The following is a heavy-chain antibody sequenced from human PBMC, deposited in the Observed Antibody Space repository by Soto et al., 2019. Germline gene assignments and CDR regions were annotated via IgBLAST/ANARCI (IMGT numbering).Heavy chain of an antibody. CDR1: GFTFSSYA. Sequence: PGGSLRLSCAASGFTFSSYAMSWVRQAPGKGLERVSAISGSGGGTYYADSVKGRFTISRDNSKNTLYLQMNSLRAEDTAVYYCAKDHEWLSHMLDYWGQGTLVTVSS. D-gene: IGHD3-3*01. CDR2: ISGSGGGT. V-gene: IGHV3-23*01. J-gene: IGHJ4*02. CDR3: AKDHEWLSHMLDY.